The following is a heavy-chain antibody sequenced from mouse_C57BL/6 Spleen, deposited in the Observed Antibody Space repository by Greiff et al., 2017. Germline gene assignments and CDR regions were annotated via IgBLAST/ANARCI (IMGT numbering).Heavy chain of an antibody. CDR1: GYAFSSYW. CDR2: IYPGDGDT. Sequence: QVHVKQSGAELVKPGASVKISCKASGYAFSSYWMNWVKQRPGKGLEWIGQIYPGDGDTNYNGKFKGKATLTADKSSSTAYMQLSSLTSEDSAVXFCARGDYGSSYGYWYFDVWGTGTTVTVSS. J-gene: IGHJ1*03. D-gene: IGHD1-1*01. CDR3: ARGDYGSSYGYWYFDV. V-gene: IGHV1-80*01.